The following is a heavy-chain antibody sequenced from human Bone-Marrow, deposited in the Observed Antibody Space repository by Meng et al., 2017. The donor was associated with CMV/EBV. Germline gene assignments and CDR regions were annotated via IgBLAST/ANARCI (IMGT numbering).Heavy chain of an antibody. CDR2: INSDGSSS. Sequence: GESLKISCAASGFTFDDYGMNWVRQVPGKGLEWVSRINSDGSSSNYGDSVKGRFAISRDNAENTLYLQMYSLRAEDTAVYYCARSPGSQLYIWGRGTVVTVSS. D-gene: IGHD2-2*01. CDR3: ARSPGSQLYI. V-gene: IGHV3-74*01. J-gene: IGHJ3*02. CDR1: GFTFDDYG.